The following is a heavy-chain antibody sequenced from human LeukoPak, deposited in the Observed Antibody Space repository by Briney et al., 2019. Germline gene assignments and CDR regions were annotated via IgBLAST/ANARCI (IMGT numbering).Heavy chain of an antibody. Sequence: GGSLRLSCTASGFTFGDYAMNWFRQAPGKGLEWVANIKQDGSEKYYVDSVKGRFTISRDNAKNSLYLQMNSLRAEDTAVYYCARGGFDYWGQGTLVTVSS. D-gene: IGHD3-16*01. CDR2: IKQDGSEK. CDR3: ARGGFDY. CDR1: GFTFGDYA. V-gene: IGHV3-7*01. J-gene: IGHJ4*02.